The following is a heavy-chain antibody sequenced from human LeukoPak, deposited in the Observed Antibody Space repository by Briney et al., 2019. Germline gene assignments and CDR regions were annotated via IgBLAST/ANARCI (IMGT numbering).Heavy chain of an antibody. D-gene: IGHD1-14*01. Sequence: GASVKVSCKASGGTFSSYAISWVRQAPGQGLEWMGGIIPIFGTANYAQKFQGRVTITADESTSTAYMELSSLRSEDTAGYYCAIVPTNHYYFDPWGQGTLVTVSS. J-gene: IGHJ5*02. CDR1: GGTFSSYA. V-gene: IGHV1-69*13. CDR2: IIPIFGTA. CDR3: AIVPTNHYYFDP.